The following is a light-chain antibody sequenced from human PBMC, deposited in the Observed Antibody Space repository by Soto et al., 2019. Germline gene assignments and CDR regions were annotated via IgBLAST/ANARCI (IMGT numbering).Light chain of an antibody. J-gene: IGKJ4*01. Sequence: AIQLTQSPSSLSASVGDRVTITCRASQVINSFLAWYQQKPGKAPKLLIYAASSLQTGVPSRFSGSGSATDFTLTINSLQPEDFATYYCHQTDSYPSTFGGGTKVDIK. V-gene: IGKV1-13*02. CDR2: AAS. CDR1: QVINSF. CDR3: HQTDSYPST.